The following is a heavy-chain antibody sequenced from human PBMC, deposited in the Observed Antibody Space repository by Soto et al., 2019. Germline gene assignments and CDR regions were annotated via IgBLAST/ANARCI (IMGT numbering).Heavy chain of an antibody. V-gene: IGHV1-69*06. J-gene: IGHJ6*02. CDR1: GGTFSSYA. CDR2: IIPIFGTA. CDR3: ARTTAGNYYYYGMDV. D-gene: IGHD4-17*01. Sequence: QVQLGQSGAEVKKPGSSVKVSCKASGGTFSSYAISWVRQAPGQGLEWMGGIIPIFGTANYAQKFQGRVTITADKSTSTDYMELSSLRSEDTAVYYCARTTAGNYYYYGMDVWGQGTTVTVSS.